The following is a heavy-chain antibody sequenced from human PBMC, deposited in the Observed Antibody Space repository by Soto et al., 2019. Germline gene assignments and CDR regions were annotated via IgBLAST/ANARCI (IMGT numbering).Heavy chain of an antibody. CDR2: ISAYNGNT. J-gene: IGHJ5*02. V-gene: IGHV1-18*01. CDR1: GYTFTSYG. CDR3: ARASYYYDSSGYFAWFDP. D-gene: IGHD3-22*01. Sequence: ASVKVSCKASGYTFTSYGISCVRQAHEQGLEWMGWISAYNGNTNYAQKLQGRVTMTTDTSTSTAYMELRSLRSDDTAVYYCARASYYYDSSGYFAWFDPWGQGTLVTVSS.